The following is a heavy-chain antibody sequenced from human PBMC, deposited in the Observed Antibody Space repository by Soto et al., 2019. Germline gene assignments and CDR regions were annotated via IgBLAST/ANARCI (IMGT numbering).Heavy chain of an antibody. J-gene: IGHJ4*01. CDR2: VSAYNGER. CDR3: SRGTSIPASGDY. D-gene: IGHD6-6*01. CDR1: GYTFTNYG. V-gene: IGHV1-18*01. Sequence: QVQLVQSGAEVKKPGASVKVSCKASGYTFTNYGINWVRQAPGQGLEWLGWVSAYNGERRYAQRVQDRVIMTTDTSTTTAYMELRSLRSDDTDVYYCSRGTSIPASGDYWGQGTLVTVSS.